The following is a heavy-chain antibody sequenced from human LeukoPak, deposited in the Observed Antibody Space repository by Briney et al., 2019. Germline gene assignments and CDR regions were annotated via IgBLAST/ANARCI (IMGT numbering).Heavy chain of an antibody. Sequence: ASVKVSCKASGYTFTGYYMHWVRQAPGQGLEWMGWINPNSGGTNYAQKFQGRVTMTRDTSIGTAYMELSRLRSDDTAVYYCARQYSSSSVYFDYWGQGTLVTVSS. CDR2: INPNSGGT. V-gene: IGHV1-2*02. CDR1: GYTFTGYY. J-gene: IGHJ4*02. CDR3: ARQYSSSSVYFDY. D-gene: IGHD6-6*01.